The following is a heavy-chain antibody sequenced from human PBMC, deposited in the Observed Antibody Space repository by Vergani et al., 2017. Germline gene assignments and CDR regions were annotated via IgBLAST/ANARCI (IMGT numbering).Heavy chain of an antibody. V-gene: IGHV3-21*01. CDR2: ISGNNDDV. J-gene: IGHJ4*02. CDR3: VRGGVVPAAIRRGSDY. Sequence: EVQLVESGGGLVKPGGSLRLSCAASGFTFSRYSMNWVRQAPGKGLEWVSSISGNNDDVYYADSVKGRFTISRDNAKNSLYLDMSSLRAEDTAVYDCVRGGVVPAAIRRGSDYWGQGTLVTVSS. CDR1: GFTFSRYS. D-gene: IGHD2-2*02.